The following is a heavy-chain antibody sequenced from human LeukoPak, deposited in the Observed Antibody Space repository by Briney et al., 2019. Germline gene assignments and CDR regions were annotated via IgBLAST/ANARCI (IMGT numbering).Heavy chain of an antibody. Sequence: ASVKVSCKVSGYTLTELSMHWVRQAPGKGLEWMGGFDPEDGETIYAQKFQGRVTMTGDTSTDTAYMELSSLRSEDTAVYYCATWPLYDSSGYYDYWGQGTLVTVSS. J-gene: IGHJ4*02. CDR1: GYTLTELS. CDR3: ATWPLYDSSGYYDY. V-gene: IGHV1-24*01. CDR2: FDPEDGET. D-gene: IGHD3-22*01.